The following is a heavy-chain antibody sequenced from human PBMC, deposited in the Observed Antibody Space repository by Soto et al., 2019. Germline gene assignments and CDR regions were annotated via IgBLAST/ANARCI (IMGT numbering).Heavy chain of an antibody. D-gene: IGHD2-21*02. CDR1: GFTFSSYS. CDR3: AIYIRVVTPDAFHI. CDR2: ISSSSSTI. Sequence: GGSLRLSCAASGFTFSSYSMNWVRQAPGKGLEWVSYISSSSSTIYYADSVKGRFTISRDNAKNSLYLQMNSLRAEDTAVYYCAIYIRVVTPDAFHIRAQGTMVPVSS. J-gene: IGHJ3*02. V-gene: IGHV3-48*01.